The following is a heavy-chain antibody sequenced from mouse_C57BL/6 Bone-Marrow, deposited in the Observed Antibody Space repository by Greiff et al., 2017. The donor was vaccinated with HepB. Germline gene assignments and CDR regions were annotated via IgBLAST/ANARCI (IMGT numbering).Heavy chain of an antibody. CDR1: GYSITSGYY. Sequence: DVKLVESGPGLVKPSQSLSLTCSVTGYSITSGYYWNWIRQFPGNKLEWMGYISYDGSNNYNPSLKNRIAITRDTSTNQFILKLNSVTTEDTATYYCARDLGYLFAYWGQGTLVTVSA. V-gene: IGHV3-6*01. J-gene: IGHJ3*01. CDR3: ARDLGYLFAY. CDR2: ISYDGSN. D-gene: IGHD2-2*01.